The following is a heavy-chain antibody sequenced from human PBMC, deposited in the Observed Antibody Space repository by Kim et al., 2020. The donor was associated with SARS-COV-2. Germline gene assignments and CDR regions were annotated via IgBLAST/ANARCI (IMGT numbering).Heavy chain of an antibody. CDR1: GFTFSSYG. J-gene: IGHJ6*02. V-gene: IGHV3-33*06. CDR2: IWYDGSNK. Sequence: GGSLRLSCAASGFTFSSYGMHWVRQAPGKGLEWVAVIWYDGSNKYYADSVKGRFTISRDNSKNTPYLQMNSLRAEDTAVYYCAKKVVDSFREFPLDYYYGMDVWGQGTTVTVSS. CDR3: AKKVVDSFREFPLDYYYGMDV. D-gene: IGHD3-10*01.